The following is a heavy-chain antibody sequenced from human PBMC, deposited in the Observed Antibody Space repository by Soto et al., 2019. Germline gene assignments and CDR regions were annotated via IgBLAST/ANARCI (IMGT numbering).Heavy chain of an antibody. V-gene: IGHV4-30-4*01. Sequence: QVQLQESGPGLVKPSQTLSLTCTVSGGSISSGDYFWSWIRQSPGKGLEWIGYISSIGSTYYNPSLKSRVSVSRDTSKNQFSLKRSSVTTTDTAVYYCARGLVIRPYYYHGMDVWGQGTTVTVSS. J-gene: IGHJ6*02. CDR1: GGSISSGDYF. CDR2: ISSIGST. D-gene: IGHD3-9*01. CDR3: ARGLVIRPYYYHGMDV.